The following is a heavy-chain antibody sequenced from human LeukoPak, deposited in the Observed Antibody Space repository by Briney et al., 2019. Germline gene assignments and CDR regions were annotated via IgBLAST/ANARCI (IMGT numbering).Heavy chain of an antibody. CDR3: ARDKDAFDI. CDR1: GGSVSSGSYY. V-gene: IGHV4-61*01. CDR2: IYYSGST. J-gene: IGHJ3*02. Sequence: SETLSLTCTVSGGSVSSGSYYWSWIRQPPGKGLEWIGYIYYSGSTNYNPSLKSRVTISVDTSKNQFSLKLSSVTAADTAVYYCARDKDAFDIWGQGTTVTVSS.